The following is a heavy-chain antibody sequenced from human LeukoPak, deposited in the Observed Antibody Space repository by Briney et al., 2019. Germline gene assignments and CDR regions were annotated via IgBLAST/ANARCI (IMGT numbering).Heavy chain of an antibody. CDR3: ARHPFSSPFDH. CDR2: IYVSGNS. D-gene: IGHD2/OR15-2a*01. J-gene: IGHJ4*02. CDR1: GASVSGDY. Sequence: SETLSLTCTVSGASVSGDYRSWIRQPPGKGLEWIGYIYVSGNSNYNPFLKSRVSISLDTSKNQVSLTLTSVTAADTAVYYCARHPFSSPFDHWGQGTLVAVSS. V-gene: IGHV4-59*08.